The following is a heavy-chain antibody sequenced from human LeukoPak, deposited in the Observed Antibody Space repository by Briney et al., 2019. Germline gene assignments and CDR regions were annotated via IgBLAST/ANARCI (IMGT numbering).Heavy chain of an antibody. Sequence: SETLSLTCAVYGGSFSGYYWSWIRQPPGKGLEWIGEINHSGSTNYNPSLKSRVTISVDTSKNQFSLKLSSVTAADTAVYYCARHGTDYYYGSTMNYYYYMDVWGKGTTVTLSS. J-gene: IGHJ6*03. D-gene: IGHD3-10*01. CDR2: INHSGST. CDR3: ARHGTDYYYGSTMNYYYYMDV. CDR1: GGSFSGYY. V-gene: IGHV4-34*01.